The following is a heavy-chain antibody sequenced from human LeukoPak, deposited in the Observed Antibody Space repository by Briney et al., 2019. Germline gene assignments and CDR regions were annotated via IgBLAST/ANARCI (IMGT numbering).Heavy chain of an antibody. V-gene: IGHV4-59*01. J-gene: IGHJ6*02. Sequence: SETLSLTCTVSGGSISSYYWSWIRQPPGKGLEWIGYIYNSGSTNYNPSLKSRVTISVDTSKNQFSLKLSSVTAADTAVYYCARDRGYSYGYYHGMDVWGQGTTVTASS. CDR3: ARDRGYSYGYYHGMDV. CDR1: GGSISSYY. CDR2: IYNSGST. D-gene: IGHD5-18*01.